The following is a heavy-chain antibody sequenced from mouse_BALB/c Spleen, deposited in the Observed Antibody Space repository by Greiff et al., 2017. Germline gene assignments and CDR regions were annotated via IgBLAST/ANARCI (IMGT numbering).Heavy chain of an antibody. CDR2: ISSGSSTI. J-gene: IGHJ4*01. D-gene: IGHD1-1*01. CDR1: GFTFSSFG. Sequence: EVQLVESGGGLVQPGGSRKLSCAASGFTFSSFGMHWVRQAPEKGLEWVAYISSGSSTIYYADTVKGRFTISRDNPKNTLFLQMTSLRSEDTAMYYCARVLYYAMDYWGQGTSVTVSS. V-gene: IGHV5-17*02. CDR3: ARVLYYAMDY.